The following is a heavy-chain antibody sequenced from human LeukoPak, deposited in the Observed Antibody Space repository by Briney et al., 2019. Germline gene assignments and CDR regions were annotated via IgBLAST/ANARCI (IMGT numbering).Heavy chain of an antibody. Sequence: SETLSLTCTVSGGSISSYYWSWIRQPAGKGLEWIGRIYTSGSTNYNPSLKSRVTMSVDTSKNQFSLKLSSVTAADTAVYYCARDPGYSNGYEDLTWFDPWGQGTLVTVSS. V-gene: IGHV4-4*07. CDR2: IYTSGST. CDR3: ARDPGYSNGYEDLTWFDP. CDR1: GGSISSYY. J-gene: IGHJ5*02. D-gene: IGHD5-18*01.